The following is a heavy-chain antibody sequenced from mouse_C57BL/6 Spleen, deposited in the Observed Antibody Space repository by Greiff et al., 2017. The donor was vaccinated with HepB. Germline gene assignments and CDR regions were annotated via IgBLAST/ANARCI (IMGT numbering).Heavy chain of an antibody. CDR3: ARRGTAQASFAY. V-gene: IGHV1-54*01. Sequence: VQLVESGAELVRPGTSVKVSCKASGYAFTNYLIEWVKQRPGQGLGWIGVINPGSGGTNYNEKFKGKATLTADKSSSTAYMQLSSLTSEDSAVYFCARRGTAQASFAYWGQGTLVTVSA. J-gene: IGHJ3*01. CDR1: GYAFTNYL. CDR2: INPGSGGT. D-gene: IGHD3-2*02.